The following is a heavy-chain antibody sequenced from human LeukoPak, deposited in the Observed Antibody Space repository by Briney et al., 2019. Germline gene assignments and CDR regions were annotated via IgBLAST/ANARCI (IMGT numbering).Heavy chain of an antibody. D-gene: IGHD5-18*01. Sequence: ASVKVSCKASGYTFTGYYMHWVRQAPGQGLEWMGWINPNSGGTNYAQRFQGRVTMTRDTSMSTAYMELSRLRSDDTAVYYCARDLSYGRLSVDYWGQGTLVTVSS. J-gene: IGHJ4*02. CDR3: ARDLSYGRLSVDY. V-gene: IGHV1-2*02. CDR1: GYTFTGYY. CDR2: INPNSGGT.